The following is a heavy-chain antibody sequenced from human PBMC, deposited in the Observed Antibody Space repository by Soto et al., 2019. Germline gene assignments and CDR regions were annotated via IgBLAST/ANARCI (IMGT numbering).Heavy chain of an antibody. CDR2: IYSDGTT. CDR3: AILSD. D-gene: IGHD3-3*01. Sequence: GSLRLSCAASGFTVSSNYMNWVRQAPGKGLEWVSIIYSDGTTSYADSVKGRFTISRDNFKNTLHLQMNSLRAEDTAVYYCAILSDWGQGTLVTVSS. V-gene: IGHV3-53*01. CDR1: GFTVSSNY. J-gene: IGHJ4*02.